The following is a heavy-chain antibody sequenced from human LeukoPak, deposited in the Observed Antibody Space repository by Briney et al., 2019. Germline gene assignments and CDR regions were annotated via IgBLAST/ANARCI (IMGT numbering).Heavy chain of an antibody. CDR3: ARAVDVADY. D-gene: IGHD3-10*02. Sequence: PGGSLRLSCVASGFTFSDHWMSWVRQAPGKGMEGVANIKEDGRAKFYADSVKGRFTISRDNAKNSVFLQMYSLTHDDTAVYYCARAVDVADYWGQGTLVTVSS. CDR2: IKEDGRAK. CDR1: GFTFSDHW. J-gene: IGHJ4*02. V-gene: IGHV3-7*01.